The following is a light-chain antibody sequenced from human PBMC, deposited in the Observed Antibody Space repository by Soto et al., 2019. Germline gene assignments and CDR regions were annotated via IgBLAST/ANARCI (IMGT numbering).Light chain of an antibody. Sequence: QTVVTQPPSASGTPGQRVTISCSGSTSNIGTNTVNWYRQLPGTAPTLLIYTNDQRPSGVPDRFSGSKSGTSASLAINGLQSEDEADYYCAAWDGSLNAVLFGGGTQLTVL. CDR3: AAWDGSLNAVL. V-gene: IGLV1-44*01. CDR2: TND. CDR1: TSNIGTNT. J-gene: IGLJ2*01.